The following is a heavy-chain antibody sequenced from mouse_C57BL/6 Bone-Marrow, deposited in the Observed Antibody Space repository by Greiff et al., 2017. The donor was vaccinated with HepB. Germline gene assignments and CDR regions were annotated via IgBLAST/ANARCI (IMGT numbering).Heavy chain of an antibody. CDR1: GYAFTNYL. Sequence: VQLQQSGAELVRPGTSVKVSCKASGYAFTNYLIEWVKQRPGQGLEWIGVINTGSGDTNYNEKFKGKATLTADKSSSTAYMQLSSLTSEDSAFYGCTRRPLLEFDWYFDGWGTGTTVTVSS. CDR2: INTGSGDT. V-gene: IGHV1-54*01. CDR3: TRRPLLEFDWYFDG. J-gene: IGHJ1*03.